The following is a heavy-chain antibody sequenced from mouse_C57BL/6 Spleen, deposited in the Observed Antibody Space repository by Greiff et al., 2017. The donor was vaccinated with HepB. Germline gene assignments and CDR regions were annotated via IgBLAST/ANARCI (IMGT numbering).Heavy chain of an antibody. D-gene: IGHD1-1*01. V-gene: IGHV1-80*01. Sequence: VQRVESGAELVKPGASVKISCKASGYAFSSYWMNWVKQRPGKGLEWIGQIYPGDGDTNYNGKFKGKATLTADKSSSTAYMQLSSLTSEDSAVYFCARMRATTLDYWGQGTTLTVSS. J-gene: IGHJ2*01. CDR2: IYPGDGDT. CDR3: ARMRATTLDY. CDR1: GYAFSSYW.